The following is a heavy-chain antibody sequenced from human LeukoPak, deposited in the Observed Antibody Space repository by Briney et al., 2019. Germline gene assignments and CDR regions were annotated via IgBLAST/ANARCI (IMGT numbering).Heavy chain of an antibody. CDR3: ASQLGGNVY. D-gene: IGHD3-16*01. CDR2: ISRDGRST. Sequence: GGSLRLSCAASGFTLSVNWTHWVRQAPGKGLVWVSVISRDGRSTISADSVKGQFTISRDNAKNTLYLQMGSLRAEDTAVYFCASQLGGNVYWGQGTLVTVSS. CDR1: GFTLSVNW. V-gene: IGHV3-74*01. J-gene: IGHJ4*02.